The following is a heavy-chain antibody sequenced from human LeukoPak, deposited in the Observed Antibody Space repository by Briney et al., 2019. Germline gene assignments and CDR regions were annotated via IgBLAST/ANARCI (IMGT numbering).Heavy chain of an antibody. CDR1: GFTVSSNY. J-gene: IGHJ3*02. V-gene: IGHV3-53*01. CDR2: IYSGGST. CDR3: AKGAHSSSWDDAFDI. D-gene: IGHD6-13*01. Sequence: PGGSVRLSCAASGFTVSSNYMSWVRQAPGKGLEWVSVIYSGGSTYYADSVKGRFTISRDNSKNTLYLQMNSLRAEDTAVYYCAKGAHSSSWDDAFDIWGQGTMVTVSS.